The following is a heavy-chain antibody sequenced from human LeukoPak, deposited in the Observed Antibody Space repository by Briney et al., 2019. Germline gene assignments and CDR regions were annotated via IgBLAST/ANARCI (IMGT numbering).Heavy chain of an antibody. J-gene: IGHJ5*02. CDR1: GYTFTSYA. V-gene: IGHV1-3*01. Sequence: ASVKVSCKASGYTFTSYAMHWVRQAPGQRLEWMGWINAGNGNTKYSQKFQGRVTITRDTSASTAYMELSSLRSEDTAVYYCARGAARRPYNWFGPWGQGTLVTVSS. D-gene: IGHD6-6*01. CDR2: INAGNGNT. CDR3: ARGAARRPYNWFGP.